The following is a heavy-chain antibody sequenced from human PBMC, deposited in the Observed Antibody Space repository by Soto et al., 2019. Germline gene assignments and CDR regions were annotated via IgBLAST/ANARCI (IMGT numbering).Heavy chain of an antibody. CDR3: ARESSAWYFDY. D-gene: IGHD6-19*01. CDR1: GFTFSSYW. V-gene: IGHV3-74*01. J-gene: IGHJ4*02. CDR2: INSDGSST. Sequence: EVQLVESGGGLVQPGGSLRLSCAASGFTFSSYWMHWVRQAPGTGLVWVSRINSDGSSTSYADSVKGRFTISRDNAKDPVELEMNSLRAEDTAVYYCARESSAWYFDYWGQGTLVTVSS.